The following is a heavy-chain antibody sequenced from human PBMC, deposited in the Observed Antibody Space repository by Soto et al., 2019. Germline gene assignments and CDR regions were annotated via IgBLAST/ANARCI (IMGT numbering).Heavy chain of an antibody. J-gene: IGHJ4*02. CDR2: INPSGGST. D-gene: IGHD4-17*01. Sequence: VRASWKPCGYNCSRCYMHWERQAPGQGLEWRGIINPSGGSTSYAQKFKGRVTMTRDTSTSTVYMELSSLRSEDTAVYYCTRGVTTGRYYVDYWGQGTLVTVSS. CDR1: GYNCSRCY. CDR3: TRGVTTGRYYVDY. V-gene: IGHV1-46*03.